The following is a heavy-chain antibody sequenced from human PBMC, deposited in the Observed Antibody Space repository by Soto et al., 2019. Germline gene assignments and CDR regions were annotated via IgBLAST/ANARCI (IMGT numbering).Heavy chain of an antibody. D-gene: IGHD6-19*01. Sequence: GASVKVSCKSSGATFNFYAISWVRQAPGEGPEWMGGVVPHSGTATYARKFQGRLTVTADESSSTAYMDLSSPTSEDTAIYYCARHPGQWLYYFDYWGQGTLVTVSS. CDR1: GATFNFYA. CDR3: ARHPGQWLYYFDY. J-gene: IGHJ4*01. V-gene: IGHV1-69*13. CDR2: VVPHSGTA.